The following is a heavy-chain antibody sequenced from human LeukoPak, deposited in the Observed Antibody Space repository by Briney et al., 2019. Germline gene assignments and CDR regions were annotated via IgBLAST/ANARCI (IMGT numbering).Heavy chain of an antibody. Sequence: ASVKVSCKASGYTFTSYGISWVRQAPGQGLEWMGWISAYNGNTNYAQKLQGRDTMTTDTSTSTAYMELRSLRSDDTAVYYCARARFVTTVFDIWGQGTMVTVSS. CDR3: ARARFVTTVFDI. CDR2: ISAYNGNT. J-gene: IGHJ3*02. V-gene: IGHV1-18*01. CDR1: GYTFTSYG. D-gene: IGHD1-14*01.